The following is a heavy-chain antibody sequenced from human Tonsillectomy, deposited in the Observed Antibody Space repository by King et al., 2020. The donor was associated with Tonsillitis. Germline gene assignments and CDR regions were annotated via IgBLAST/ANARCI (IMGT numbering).Heavy chain of an antibody. CDR2: IYPGDSDT. CDR1: GYRFTNYW. J-gene: IGHJ2*01. V-gene: IGHV5-51*01. D-gene: IGHD1-14*01. Sequence: EVQLVQSGAEVKKTGESLKISCQGSGYRFTNYWIGWVRQMPGKGLEWMGFIYPGDSDTRYSPSFQGQLPLAGYTSISTAYLQWRSLKASDTAIYYCARFVFGIDLRAGYLDLWGRGTLVTVSS. CDR3: ARFVFGIDLRAGYLDL.